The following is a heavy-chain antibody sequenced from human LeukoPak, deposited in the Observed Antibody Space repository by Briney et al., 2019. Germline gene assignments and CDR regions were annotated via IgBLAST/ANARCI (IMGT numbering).Heavy chain of an antibody. CDR2: IIPIFGTA. V-gene: IGHV1-69*06. J-gene: IGHJ4*02. CDR1: GGTFSSYA. CDR3: ARVRDYGGIGEDY. Sequence: ASVKVSCKASGGTFSSYAISWVRQAPEQGLEWMGGIIPIFGTANYAQKFQGRVTITADKSTSTAYMELSSLRSEDTAVYYCARVRDYGGIGEDYWGQGTLVTVSS. D-gene: IGHD3-16*01.